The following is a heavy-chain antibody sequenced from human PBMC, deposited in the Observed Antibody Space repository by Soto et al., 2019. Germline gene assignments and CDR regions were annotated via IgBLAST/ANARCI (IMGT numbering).Heavy chain of an antibody. J-gene: IGHJ4*02. CDR1: GFTFSSYG. CDR2: ISYDGSNK. Sequence: QVPLVESGGGVVQPGRSLRLSCAASGFTFSSYGMHWVRQAPGKGLEWVAVISYDGSNKYYADSVKGRFTISRDNSKNTLYLQMNSLRAEDTAVYYCAKDHGSSSAPVNFDYWGQGTLVTVSS. D-gene: IGHD6-6*01. CDR3: AKDHGSSSAPVNFDY. V-gene: IGHV3-30*18.